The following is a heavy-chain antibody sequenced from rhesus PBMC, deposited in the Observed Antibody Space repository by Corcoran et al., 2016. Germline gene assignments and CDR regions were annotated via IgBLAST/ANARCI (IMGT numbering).Heavy chain of an antibody. D-gene: IGHD3-40*01. CDR3: ARGAYASSDKTNRFDV. Sequence: QVQLQESGPGLVKPSETLSLTCAVSGDSISRNYWSWIRQPPGQGLEWVGRFSGSGERTDNNPAHKRRDNSTTDTAKKQFAPKLNAVTAADTAVYYGARGAYASSDKTNRFDVWGPGVLVTVSA. J-gene: IGHJ5-1*01. CDR1: GDSISRNY. V-gene: IGHV4-173*01. CDR2: FSGSGERT.